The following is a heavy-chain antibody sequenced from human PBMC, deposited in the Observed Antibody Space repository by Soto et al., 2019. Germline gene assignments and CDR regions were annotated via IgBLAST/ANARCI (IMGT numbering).Heavy chain of an antibody. J-gene: IGHJ6*02. CDR1: GYTFTSYA. D-gene: IGHD5-18*01. V-gene: IGHV1-3*01. CDR3: ARVEGRGYSYGHPGYYGMDV. Sequence: ASVKVSCKASGYTFTSYAMHWVRQAPGRRLEWMGWINAGNGNTKYSQKFQGRVTITRDTSASTAYMELSSLRSEDTAVYYCARVEGRGYSYGHPGYYGMDVWGQGTTVTVSS. CDR2: INAGNGNT.